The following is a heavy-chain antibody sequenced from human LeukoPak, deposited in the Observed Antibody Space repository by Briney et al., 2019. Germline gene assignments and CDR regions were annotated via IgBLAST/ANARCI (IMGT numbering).Heavy chain of an antibody. CDR3: AKRGVVIRVILVGFHKEAYYFDS. CDR2: ISDSGGRT. J-gene: IGHJ4*02. D-gene: IGHD3-22*01. Sequence: GGSLRFSCAVSGITLSNYGMSWVRLAPGKGLEWVAGISDSGGRTNYADSVKGRFTISRDNSKNTLYLQMNSLRAEDTAVYFCAKRGVVIRVILVGFHKEAYYFDSWGQGALVTVSS. V-gene: IGHV3-23*01. CDR1: GITLSNYG.